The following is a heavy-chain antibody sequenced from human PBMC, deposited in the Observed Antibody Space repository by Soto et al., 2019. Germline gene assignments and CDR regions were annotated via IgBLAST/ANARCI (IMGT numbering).Heavy chain of an antibody. Sequence: SQNLSITCGLSGGSVSSNSAAWNWGRQSPPRGLEWAGRTYARSKWYNDYAVSLKSRITINPDTSNNQFSLQLNSVTPEDTAVYYCARGEVGFLEWLYYGMDVWGQGTTVTVSS. D-gene: IGHD3-3*01. CDR3: ARGEVGFLEWLYYGMDV. CDR1: GGSVSSNSAA. J-gene: IGHJ6*02. V-gene: IGHV6-1*01. CDR2: TYARSKWYN.